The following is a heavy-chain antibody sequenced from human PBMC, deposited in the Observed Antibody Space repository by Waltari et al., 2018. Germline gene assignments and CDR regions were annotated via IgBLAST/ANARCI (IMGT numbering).Heavy chain of an antibody. CDR1: GGSISSSSYY. V-gene: IGHV4-39*01. D-gene: IGHD1-26*01. Sequence: QLQLQESGPGLVKPSETLSLTCTVSGGSISSSSYYWGWIRQPPGKGLEWIGSIYYSGSTYYTPSLKSRVTISVDTSKNQFSLKLSSVTAADMAVYYCASSSGSYDAFDIWGQGTMVTVSS. CDR3: ASSSGSYDAFDI. CDR2: IYYSGST. J-gene: IGHJ3*02.